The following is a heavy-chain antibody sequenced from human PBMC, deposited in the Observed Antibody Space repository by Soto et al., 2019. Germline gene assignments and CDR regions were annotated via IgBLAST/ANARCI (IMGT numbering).Heavy chain of an antibody. V-gene: IGHV4-61*01. D-gene: IGHD3-9*01. Sequence: SETLSLTCTVSGGSVSSGSYYWSWIRQPPGKGLEWIGYIYYSGSTNYNPSLKSRVTISVDTSKNQFSLKLSSVTAADTAVYYCARVGDILTGYSIYGMDVWGQGTTVTVSS. CDR3: ARVGDILTGYSIYGMDV. J-gene: IGHJ6*02. CDR2: IYYSGST. CDR1: GGSVSSGSYY.